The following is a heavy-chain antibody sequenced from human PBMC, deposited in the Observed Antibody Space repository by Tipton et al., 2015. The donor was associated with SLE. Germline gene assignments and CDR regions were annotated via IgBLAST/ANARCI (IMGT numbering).Heavy chain of an antibody. Sequence: TLSLTCTVSGGSISSSSYYWGWIRQPPGKGLEWIGYIYYSGSTNYNPSLKSRVTISVDTSKNQFSLKLSSVTAADTAVYYCARASTGYSSSWYGYWYFDLWGRGTLVTVSS. CDR2: IYYSGST. V-gene: IGHV4-61*05. D-gene: IGHD6-13*01. CDR1: GGSISSSSYY. CDR3: ARASTGYSSSWYGYWYFDL. J-gene: IGHJ2*01.